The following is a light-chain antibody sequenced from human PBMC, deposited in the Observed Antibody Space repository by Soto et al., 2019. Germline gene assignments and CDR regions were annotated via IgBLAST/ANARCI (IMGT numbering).Light chain of an antibody. CDR3: SSYSRNTLFV. CDR1: SSDVGAYKY. Sequence: QSALTQPASVSGSPGQSITISCAGTSSDVGAYKYVSWDQQHPGKAPKLLIDEATNRPSGVSDRFSASKSDNTASLTISGLQAEDEADYYCSSYSRNTLFVFGTGTKLTVL. V-gene: IGLV2-14*01. J-gene: IGLJ1*01. CDR2: EAT.